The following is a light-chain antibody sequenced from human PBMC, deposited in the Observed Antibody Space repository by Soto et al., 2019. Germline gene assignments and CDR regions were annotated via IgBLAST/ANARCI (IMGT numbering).Light chain of an antibody. CDR2: GAF. V-gene: IGKV3-15*01. CDR1: QSVSNN. Sequence: EIVMTQSPATLSVSPGERATLSCRASQSVSNNLAWYQQNPGQAPRLLIYGAFTRATGIPARFSGSGSGTEFTLTISSLQSEDFALYYCQQNNNWPWTFGQGTKVEIK. J-gene: IGKJ1*01. CDR3: QQNNNWPWT.